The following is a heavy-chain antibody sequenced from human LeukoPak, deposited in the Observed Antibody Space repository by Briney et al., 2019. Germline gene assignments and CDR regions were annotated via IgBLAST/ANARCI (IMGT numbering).Heavy chain of an antibody. J-gene: IGHJ4*02. CDR3: VRDWGYDSSGYWQKYFDT. V-gene: IGHV3-74*01. CDR2: INHDGSST. Sequence: GGSLRLSCAASGFTFSSYAMHWVRQAPGKGLVWVSRINHDGSSTNYADSVKGRFTISRDNAKNTVYLQMNSLRAEDTAVYYCVRDWGYDSSGYWQKYFDTWGQGTLVTVSS. CDR1: GFTFSSYA. D-gene: IGHD3-22*01.